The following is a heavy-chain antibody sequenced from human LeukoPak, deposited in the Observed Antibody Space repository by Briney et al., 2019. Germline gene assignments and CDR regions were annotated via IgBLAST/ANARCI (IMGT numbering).Heavy chain of an antibody. D-gene: IGHD6-19*01. Sequence: ASVKVSCKASGYTFTSYYIHWVRQAPGQGLEWMGIINPSGGSTSYAQKFQGRVTMTTDTSTNTAYMELRSLRSDDTAVYYCARGVRSGVAVAGIRFDPWGQGTLVTVSS. J-gene: IGHJ5*02. CDR2: INPSGGST. CDR1: GYTFTSYY. V-gene: IGHV1-46*01. CDR3: ARGVRSGVAVAGIRFDP.